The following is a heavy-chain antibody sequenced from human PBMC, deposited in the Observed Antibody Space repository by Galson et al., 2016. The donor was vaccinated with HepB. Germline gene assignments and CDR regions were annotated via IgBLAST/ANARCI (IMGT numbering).Heavy chain of an antibody. CDR2: ISSSSSTI. CDR3: ARGIYCSGGSCYSGVPYYYYYMDV. D-gene: IGHD2-15*01. Sequence: SLRLSCAASGFTFSSYSMNWVRQAPGKGLEWVSYISSSSSTIYYADSVKGRFTISRDNAKNSLYLQMNSLRAEDTAVYYCARGIYCSGGSCYSGVPYYYYYMDVWGKGTKVTVSS. V-gene: IGHV3-48*01. J-gene: IGHJ6*03. CDR1: GFTFSSYS.